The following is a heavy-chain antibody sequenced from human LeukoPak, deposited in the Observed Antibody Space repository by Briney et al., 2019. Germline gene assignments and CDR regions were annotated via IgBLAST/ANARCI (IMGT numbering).Heavy chain of an antibody. CDR2: ISYDGSNK. J-gene: IGHJ3*02. V-gene: IGHV3-30-3*01. CDR3: ARARSYYFDAFDI. Sequence: GRSLRLSCAASGFTFSSYAMHWVRQAPGKGLEWVAVISYDGSNKYYADSVKGRFTISRDNSKNTLYLQMNSLRAEDTAVYYCARARSYYFDAFDIWGQGTMVTVSS. CDR1: GFTFSSYA. D-gene: IGHD1-26*01.